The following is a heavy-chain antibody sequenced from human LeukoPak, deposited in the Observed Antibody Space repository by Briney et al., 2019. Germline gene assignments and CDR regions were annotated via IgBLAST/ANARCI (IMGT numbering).Heavy chain of an antibody. CDR3: AKDLPYVWGSYRFRDYFDY. CDR1: GFTVSSNY. D-gene: IGHD3-16*02. Sequence: PGGSLRLSCAASGFTVSSNYMSWVRQAPGKGREWVSAISGSGGSTYYADSVKGRFTISRDNSKNTLYLQMNSLRAEDTAVYYCAKDLPYVWGSYRFRDYFDYWGQGTLVTVSS. J-gene: IGHJ4*02. V-gene: IGHV3-23*01. CDR2: ISGSGGST.